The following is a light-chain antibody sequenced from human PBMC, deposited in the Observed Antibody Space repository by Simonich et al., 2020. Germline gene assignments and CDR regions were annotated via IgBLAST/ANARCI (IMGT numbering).Light chain of an antibody. Sequence: EIVMTQSTATLSVSPGERATLSCRASPSVSSNFAWYQQKPGQAPRLLIYGASTRATGIPARFSGSGSGTEFTLTISSMQSEDFAVYYCQQYNNWPRTFGQGTKVEIK. CDR3: QQYNNWPRT. CDR2: GAS. V-gene: IGKV3-15*01. J-gene: IGKJ1*01. CDR1: PSVSSN.